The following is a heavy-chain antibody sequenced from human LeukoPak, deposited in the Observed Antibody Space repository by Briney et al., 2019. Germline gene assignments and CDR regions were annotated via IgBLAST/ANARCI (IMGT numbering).Heavy chain of an antibody. Sequence: PSETLSLTCTVSGYSISSGYYWGWIRQPPGKGLEWIGSIYYSGSTYYNPSLKSRVTISVDTSKNQFSLKLSSVTAADTAVYYCARGWGDERYYYYMDVWGKGTTVTVSS. D-gene: IGHD7-27*01. V-gene: IGHV4-38-2*02. CDR1: GYSISSGYY. J-gene: IGHJ6*03. CDR2: IYYSGST. CDR3: ARGWGDERYYYYMDV.